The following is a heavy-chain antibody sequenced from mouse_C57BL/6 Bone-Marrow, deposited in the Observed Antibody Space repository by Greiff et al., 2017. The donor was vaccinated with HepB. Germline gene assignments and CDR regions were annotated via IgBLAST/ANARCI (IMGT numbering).Heavy chain of an antibody. CDR3: ARHQTMVTSYYYAMDY. V-gene: IGHV5-12*01. CDR2: ISNGGGST. CDR1: GFTFSDYY. J-gene: IGHJ4*01. D-gene: IGHD2-2*01. Sequence: EVQRVESGGGLVQPGGSLKLSCAASGFTFSDYYMYWVRQTPEKRLEWVAYISNGGGSTYYPDTVKGRFTISRDNAKNTLYLQMSRLKSEDTAMYYCARHQTMVTSYYYAMDYWGQGTSVTVSS.